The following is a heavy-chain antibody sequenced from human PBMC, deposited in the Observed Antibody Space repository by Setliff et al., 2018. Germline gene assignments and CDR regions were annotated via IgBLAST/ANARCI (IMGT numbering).Heavy chain of an antibody. Sequence: PSETLSLTCTVSGGSISTYYWRWIRQPPGKGLEWIGYVYYTGIANYSPSLKSRLTISVDTSKNQFSLKLRSVTAADTAVYDCARGCTLRYIDYWGRGTAVTVS. CDR3: ARGCTLRYIDY. CDR2: VYYTGIA. V-gene: IGHV4-59*12. D-gene: IGHD2-2*02. J-gene: IGHJ4*02. CDR1: GGSISTYY.